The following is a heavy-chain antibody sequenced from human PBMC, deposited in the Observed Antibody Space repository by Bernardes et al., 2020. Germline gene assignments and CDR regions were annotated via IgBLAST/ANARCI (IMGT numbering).Heavy chain of an antibody. CDR2: IYYSGST. CDR3: ARVGLVISGNWFDP. Sequence: SETLSLTCTVSGGSISSSTYYWGWIRQPPGKGLEWIGSIYYSGSTYYNPSLKSRVTISVDTSKNQFSLKLSSVTAADTAVYYCARVGLVISGNWFDPWGQGTLVTVSS. CDR1: GGSISSSTYY. D-gene: IGHD3-22*01. V-gene: IGHV4-39*01. J-gene: IGHJ5*02.